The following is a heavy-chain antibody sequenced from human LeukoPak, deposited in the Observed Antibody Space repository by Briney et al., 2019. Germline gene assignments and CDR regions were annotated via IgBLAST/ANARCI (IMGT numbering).Heavy chain of an antibody. J-gene: IGHJ3*02. V-gene: IGHV4-38-2*02. CDR3: ARVERDWNYGTDAFDI. CDR2: IYHSGSA. D-gene: IGHD1-7*01. Sequence: SETLSLTCTVSGYSISSGYYWGWIRQPLGKGLEWIGSIYHSGSAYYNPSLKSRVTISVDTSKNQFSLKLSSVTAADTAVYYCARVERDWNYGTDAFDIWGQGTMVTVSS. CDR1: GYSISSGYY.